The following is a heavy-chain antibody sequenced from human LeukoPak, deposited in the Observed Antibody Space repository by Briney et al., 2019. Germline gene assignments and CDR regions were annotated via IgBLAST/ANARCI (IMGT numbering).Heavy chain of an antibody. CDR1: GFTFSTYA. CDR3: AKVITGWYNFDY. D-gene: IGHD6-19*01. V-gene: IGHV3-23*01. J-gene: IGHJ4*02. CDR2: STGSGDTT. Sequence: GGSLRLSCVASGFTFSTYAMSWVRQAPGKGLEWVSFSTGSGDTTTYADSVKGRFTISRDNPKNTLYQQMNSLRGEDTAVYYCAKVITGWYNFDYWGQGTLATVSS.